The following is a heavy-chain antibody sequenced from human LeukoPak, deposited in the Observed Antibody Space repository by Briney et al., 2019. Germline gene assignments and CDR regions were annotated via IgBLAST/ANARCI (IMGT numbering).Heavy chain of an antibody. CDR1: GFTFSSYA. CDR3: ANSNWFDP. V-gene: IGHV3-23*01. Sequence: GGSLRLSCAASGFTFSSYAMSWVRQAPGKGLEWVSSISGSGAGTKYADSVKGRFNISRDNPKNTLYLQMNSLSAEDTAVYYCANSNWFDPWGQGTLVTVSS. J-gene: IGHJ5*02. CDR2: ISGSGAGT.